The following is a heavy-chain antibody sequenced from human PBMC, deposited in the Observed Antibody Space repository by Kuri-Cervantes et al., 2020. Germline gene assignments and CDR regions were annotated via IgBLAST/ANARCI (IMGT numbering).Heavy chain of an antibody. V-gene: IGHV3-52*01. CDR2: KKCDGSEK. CDR3: ARDPDYGDY. Sequence: GESLKISCAASGFTFSSSWMHWVCQAPEKGLEWVADKKCDGSEKYYVDSVKGRLTISRDNAKNSLYLQVNSLRAEDMAVYYCARDPDYGDYWGQGTLVTVSS. J-gene: IGHJ4*02. CDR1: GFTFSSSW.